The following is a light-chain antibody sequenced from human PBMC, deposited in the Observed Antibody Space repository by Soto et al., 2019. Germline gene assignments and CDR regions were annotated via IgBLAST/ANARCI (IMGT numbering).Light chain of an antibody. J-gene: IGKJ1*01. CDR3: QKYNSAPRT. CDR1: QDVSHY. Sequence: DIQMTQSPSSLSASVGDRVTITCRASQDVSHYLAWYQQQPGKVPKLLIYAASTLQSGVPSRFSGSGSGTDFTLTISSLQPEDVATYYCQKYNSAPRTIGQGNKVELK. CDR2: AAS. V-gene: IGKV1-27*01.